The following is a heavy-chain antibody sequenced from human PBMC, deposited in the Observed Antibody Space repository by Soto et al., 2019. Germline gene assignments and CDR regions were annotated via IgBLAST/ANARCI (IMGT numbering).Heavy chain of an antibody. V-gene: IGHV3-23*01. Sequence: GGSLRLSCAASGFTFSSYAMSLVRQAPGKGLEWVSAISGSGGSTYYADSVKGRFTISRDNSENTLYLQMNSLRAEDTAVYYCAKDKAYGSGSYLPNYYYYYYYMDVWGKGTTVTVSS. CDR2: ISGSGGST. D-gene: IGHD3-10*01. CDR3: AKDKAYGSGSYLPNYYYYYYYMDV. CDR1: GFTFSSYA. J-gene: IGHJ6*03.